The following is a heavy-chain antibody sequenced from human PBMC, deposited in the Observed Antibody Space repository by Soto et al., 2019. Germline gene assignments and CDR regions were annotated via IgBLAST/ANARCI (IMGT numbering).Heavy chain of an antibody. Sequence: QVQLVESGGGVVQPGTSLRLSCEASGFAFNKFGMHWVRQAPGKGLEWVAFISYDGSDKYNANSVKGRFTISRDNSKNTLYLQMNSLRAEDTAVYYCARDTGPNGYNYYYFGMDVWGQGTTVAVSS. CDR2: ISYDGSDK. D-gene: IGHD5-18*01. V-gene: IGHV3-30*03. CDR3: ARDTGPNGYNYYYFGMDV. CDR1: GFAFNKFG. J-gene: IGHJ6*02.